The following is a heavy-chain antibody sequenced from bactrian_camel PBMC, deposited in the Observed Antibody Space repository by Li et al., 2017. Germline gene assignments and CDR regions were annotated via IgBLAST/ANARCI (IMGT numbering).Heavy chain of an antibody. CDR3: AAAPVYGGRWSVPPTPLKPSEYKS. CDR2: VLRDGGVT. CDR1: GNTYSGQY. Sequence: QLVESGGGSVQAGGSLRLSCQASGNTYSGQYMAWFRQAPGKDREGVAGVLRDGGVTYYADSVKGRFTISRDNAKNTLSLQMNSLKPEDTAMYYCAAAPVYGGRWSVPPTPLKPSEYKSWGQGTQVTVS. J-gene: IGHJ4*01. D-gene: IGHD6*01. V-gene: IGHV3S6*01.